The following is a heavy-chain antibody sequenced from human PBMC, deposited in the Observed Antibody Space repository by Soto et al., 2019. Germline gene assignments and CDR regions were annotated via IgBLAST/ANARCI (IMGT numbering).Heavy chain of an antibody. J-gene: IGHJ6*02. CDR1: GFTFSTYW. CDR3: ARDAYYDMGV. V-gene: IGHV3-74*01. Sequence: EVQLVESGGGLVQPGGSLRLSCAASGFTFSTYWMHWVRQAPGKGLVWVSRINSDGSTTNYVDSVKGRFTISRDNAKNTLYLEMNSLRAEDTAVYYCARDAYYDMGVWGQGTTVTVSS. CDR2: INSDGSTT.